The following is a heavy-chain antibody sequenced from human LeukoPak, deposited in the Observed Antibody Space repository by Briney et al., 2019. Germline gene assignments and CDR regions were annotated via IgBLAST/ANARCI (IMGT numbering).Heavy chain of an antibody. D-gene: IGHD6-13*01. Sequence: PGGSLRLSCAASGFTFSSYGMSWVRQAPGKGLEWVAFIRYDGSNKYYADSVKGRFTISRDNSKNTLYLQMNSLRAEDTAVYYCAKDRRGAAGHNWFDPWGQGTLVTVSS. V-gene: IGHV3-30*02. CDR2: IRYDGSNK. J-gene: IGHJ5*02. CDR1: GFTFSSYG. CDR3: AKDRRGAAGHNWFDP.